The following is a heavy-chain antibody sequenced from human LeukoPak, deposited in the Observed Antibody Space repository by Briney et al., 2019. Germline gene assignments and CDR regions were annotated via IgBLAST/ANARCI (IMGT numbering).Heavy chain of an antibody. CDR3: ARGAASTNRGAFDI. CDR2: ISWNSGSI. CDR1: GFTFDDYA. J-gene: IGHJ3*02. D-gene: IGHD2-2*01. Sequence: GGSLRLSCAASGFTFDDYAMHWVRQAPGKGLEWVSGISWNSGSIGYADSVKGRFTISRDNAKNSLYLQMNSLRAEDTAVYYCARGAASTNRGAFDIWGQGTMVTVSS. V-gene: IGHV3-9*01.